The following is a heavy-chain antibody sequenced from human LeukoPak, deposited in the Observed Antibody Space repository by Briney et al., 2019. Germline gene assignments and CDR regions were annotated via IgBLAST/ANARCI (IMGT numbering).Heavy chain of an antibody. CDR1: GGSLSTYY. D-gene: IGHD6-19*01. Sequence: SETLSLTCTVSGGSLSTYYWSWIRQPPGTGLEWIGHIYNSGNTNYSPSLKSRVTISVDTSKIQFSLKLTSVTAADTAVYYCARFKRAGGWSYFDYWGQGTLVTVSS. CDR2: IYNSGNT. V-gene: IGHV4-59*01. J-gene: IGHJ4*02. CDR3: ARFKRAGGWSYFDY.